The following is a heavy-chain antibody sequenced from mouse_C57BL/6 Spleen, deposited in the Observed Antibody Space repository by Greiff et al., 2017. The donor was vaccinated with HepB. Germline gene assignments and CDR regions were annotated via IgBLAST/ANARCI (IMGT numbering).Heavy chain of an antibody. CDR2: ISNGGGST. Sequence: EVKLQESGGGLVQPGGSLKLSCAASGFTFSDYYMYWVRQTPEKRLEWVAYISNGGGSTYYPDTVKGRFTISRDNAKNTLYLQMSRLKSEDTAMYYCARHDGYSMDYWGQGTSVTVSS. D-gene: IGHD2-3*01. CDR3: ARHDGYSMDY. V-gene: IGHV5-12*01. CDR1: GFTFSDYY. J-gene: IGHJ4*01.